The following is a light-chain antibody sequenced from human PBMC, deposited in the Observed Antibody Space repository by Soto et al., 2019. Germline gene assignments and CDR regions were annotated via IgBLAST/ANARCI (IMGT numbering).Light chain of an antibody. CDR1: QSISSY. CDR2: AAS. V-gene: IGKV1-39*01. Sequence: DIQMTQSPSSLSASVGDRVTLTCRASQSISSYLNWYQQKPGKAPKLLIYAASSLQSGVPSRFSGSGSGTGFTLTISSLQPEDFATYYCQQSYSTPTFGGGTKVDIK. J-gene: IGKJ4*01. CDR3: QQSYSTPT.